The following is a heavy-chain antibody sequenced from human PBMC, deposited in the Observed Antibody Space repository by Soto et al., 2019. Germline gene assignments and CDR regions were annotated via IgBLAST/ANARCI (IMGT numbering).Heavy chain of an antibody. Sequence: SETLSLTCPVSGGSISSSANYWGWIRQPPGKGLEWIGSIFNSGSTSYNPSLTSRVTISVDTSKNQFSLKLSSVTAADTAVYYCAASFGNAWYTYWGQGTQVTVSS. CDR1: GGSISSSANY. V-gene: IGHV4-39*07. CDR3: AASFGNAWYTY. CDR2: IFNSGST. D-gene: IGHD3-16*01. J-gene: IGHJ4*02.